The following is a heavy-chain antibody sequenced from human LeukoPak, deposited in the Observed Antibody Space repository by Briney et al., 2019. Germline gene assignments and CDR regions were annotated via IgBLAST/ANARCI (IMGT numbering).Heavy chain of an antibody. Sequence: GGSLRLSCAASGFTFSSYAMSWVRQAPGKGLEWVSVIYSGGSTYYADSVKGRFTISRDNSKNTLYLQMNSLRAEDTAVYYCARDEPRGGYGELWGQGTLVTVSS. CDR3: ARDEPRGGYGEL. J-gene: IGHJ4*02. V-gene: IGHV3-66*01. CDR1: GFTFSSYA. CDR2: IYSGGST. D-gene: IGHD4-17*01.